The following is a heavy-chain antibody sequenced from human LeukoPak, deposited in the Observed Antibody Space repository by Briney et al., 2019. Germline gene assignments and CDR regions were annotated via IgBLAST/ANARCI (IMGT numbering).Heavy chain of an antibody. D-gene: IGHD3-22*01. J-gene: IGHJ5*02. CDR1: GFSFSRYT. CDR3: ARDPLPPYDSSGYWDR. Sequence: PGGSLRLSCAASGFSFSRYTLNWVRQAPGKGLEWVSSMTGIGSYIYYADSVKGRFTISRDNAKNSLYLQMTSLRAEDTAVYYCARDPLPPYDSSGYWDRWGQGTLVTVSS. V-gene: IGHV3-21*01. CDR2: MTGIGSYI.